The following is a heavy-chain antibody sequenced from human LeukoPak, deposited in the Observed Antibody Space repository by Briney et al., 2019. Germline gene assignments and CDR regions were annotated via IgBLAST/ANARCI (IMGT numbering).Heavy chain of an antibody. CDR3: ARDSRPRGGSCFDH. V-gene: IGHV3-7*01. J-gene: IGHJ4*02. Sequence: GGSLRLSCAASGLTFTDHWMSWVRQTPGKGLEWVANIKEDGSEMFYVDFVKGRFTISRDDAINSVYLQMNNLTAEDTAVYYCARDSRPRGGSCFDHWGQGALVIVSS. CDR2: IKEDGSEM. D-gene: IGHD2-15*01. CDR1: GLTFTDHW.